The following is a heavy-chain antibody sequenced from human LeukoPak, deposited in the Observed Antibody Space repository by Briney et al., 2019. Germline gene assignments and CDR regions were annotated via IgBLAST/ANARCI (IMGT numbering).Heavy chain of an antibody. CDR1: GDSISSSSSY. D-gene: IGHD3-16*01. CDR3: ARASVLLSADY. CDR2: IYYSGST. J-gene: IGHJ4*02. V-gene: IGHV4-39*07. Sequence: SETLSLPCTVSGDSISSSSSYWGWIRQPPGEGLEWIGSIYYSGSTYYNTSLKSRLTISVDTSKDQFSLNLSSVTAADTAVYYCARASVLLSADYWGQGTLVTVSS.